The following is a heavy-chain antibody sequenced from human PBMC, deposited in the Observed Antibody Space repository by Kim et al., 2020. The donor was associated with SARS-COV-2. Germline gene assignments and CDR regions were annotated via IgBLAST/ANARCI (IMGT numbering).Heavy chain of an antibody. CDR3: ASAPSGSYAPIDY. J-gene: IGHJ4*02. CDR1: GFTFSSYW. D-gene: IGHD1-26*01. CDR2: INSDGSST. Sequence: GGSLRLSCAASGFTFSSYWMYWVRQAPGKGLVWVSRINSDGSSTSYADSVKGRFTISRDNAKNTLYLQMNSLRAEDTAVYYCASAPSGSYAPIDYWGQGTLVTVSS. V-gene: IGHV3-74*01.